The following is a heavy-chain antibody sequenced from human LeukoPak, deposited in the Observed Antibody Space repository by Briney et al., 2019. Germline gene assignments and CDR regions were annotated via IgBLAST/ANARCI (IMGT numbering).Heavy chain of an antibody. CDR3: ARPRGCGSARCNNFDS. D-gene: IGHD2-2*01. J-gene: IGHJ4*02. CDR2: MEEYGSYI. CDR1: GFTFSSYW. V-gene: IGHV3-7*01. Sequence: GGSLRLSCAASGFTFSSYWMSWVRQAPGKGLEWVAIMEEYGSYIFYVDSVKGRFIISRDNARNSLYLQMNNLRAEDTAVYYCARPRGCGSARCNNFDSWGQGTLVTVSS.